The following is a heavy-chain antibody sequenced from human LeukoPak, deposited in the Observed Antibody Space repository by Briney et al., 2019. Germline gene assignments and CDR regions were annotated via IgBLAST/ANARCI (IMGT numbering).Heavy chain of an antibody. J-gene: IGHJ3*02. CDR3: ARIINGAFDI. D-gene: IGHD2-8*01. V-gene: IGHV4-34*01. CDR1: GGSFSGYY. CDR2: INHSGST. Sequence: SETLSLTCAVYGGSFSGYYWSWLRQPPGKGLEWIGEINHSGSTNYNPSLKSRVTISLDTSKNQFSLRLSSVTAADTAVYYCARIINGAFDIWGQGTMVTVSS.